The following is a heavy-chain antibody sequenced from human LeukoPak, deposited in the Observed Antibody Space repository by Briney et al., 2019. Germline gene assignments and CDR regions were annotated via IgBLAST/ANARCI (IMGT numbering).Heavy chain of an antibody. J-gene: IGHJ4*02. V-gene: IGHV3-33*03. CDR1: GLSFSSYA. CDR2: IRHGGTNE. Sequence: GGSLRLSCAVSGLSFSSYAVHWVRQAPGKGLEWVAVIRHGGTNEYYAHSVQGRFTISRDPSKNTLYLQMNSLKAEDTAVYYCAKEYTPSSPLGELDSWGQGTLVTVSS. D-gene: IGHD6-6*01. CDR3: AKEYTPSSPLGELDS.